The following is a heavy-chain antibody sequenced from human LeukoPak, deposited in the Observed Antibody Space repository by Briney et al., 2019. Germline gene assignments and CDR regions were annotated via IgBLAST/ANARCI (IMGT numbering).Heavy chain of an antibody. CDR1: GPTFSSYG. Sequence: GGSLRLSCAASGPTFSSYGMSWVRQAPGKGLEWVSGISGNGAGTYYADFVKGRFTNSRDNSKNTLYLQMSSLRAEDTAVYYCANLAVAGPNDYWGQGTLVTVSS. CDR3: ANLAVAGPNDY. J-gene: IGHJ4*02. CDR2: ISGNGAGT. D-gene: IGHD6-19*01. V-gene: IGHV3-23*01.